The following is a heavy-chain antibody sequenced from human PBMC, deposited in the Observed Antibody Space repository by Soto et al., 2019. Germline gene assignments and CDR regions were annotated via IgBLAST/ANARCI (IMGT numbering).Heavy chain of an antibody. CDR1: GFAFSSYA. Sequence: GGSLRLSCAASGFAFSSYAMSWVRQAPGKGLEWVSAISGSGGSTYYADSVKGRFTISRDNSKNTLYLQMNSLRAEDTAVYYCAKDIEDIVVVPAAMLNYYYYGMDVWGQGTTVTVSS. J-gene: IGHJ6*02. V-gene: IGHV3-23*01. D-gene: IGHD2-2*01. CDR2: ISGSGGST. CDR3: AKDIEDIVVVPAAMLNYYYYGMDV.